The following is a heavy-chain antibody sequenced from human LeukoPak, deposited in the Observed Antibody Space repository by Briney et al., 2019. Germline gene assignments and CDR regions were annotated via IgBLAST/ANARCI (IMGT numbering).Heavy chain of an antibody. CDR2: ISGSGGST. CDR1: GFTFRRYA. D-gene: IGHD5-18*01. CDR3: AKDGINTAMER. V-gene: IGHV3-23*01. J-gene: IGHJ4*02. Sequence: GGSLRLSCAASGFTFRRYAMSWIRQAPGKGLEWVSGISGSGGSTYYADSVKGRFTISRDNSKNTLYLRMNSLRAEDTAVYYCAKDGINTAMERWGQGTLVTVSS.